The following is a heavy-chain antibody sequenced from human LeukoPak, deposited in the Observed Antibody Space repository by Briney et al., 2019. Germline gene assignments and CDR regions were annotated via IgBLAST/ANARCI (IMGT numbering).Heavy chain of an antibody. CDR2: INHSGST. Sequence: SETLSLTCAVYGGSFSGYYWSWIRQPPGKGLEWIGEINHSGSTNYNPSLKSRVTISVDTSKNQFSLKLSSVTAADTAVYYCARVFGGNSGGAYFDLWGQGIQVTVAS. D-gene: IGHD4-23*01. CDR3: ARVFGGNSGGAYFDL. J-gene: IGHJ4*02. CDR1: GGSFSGYY. V-gene: IGHV4-34*01.